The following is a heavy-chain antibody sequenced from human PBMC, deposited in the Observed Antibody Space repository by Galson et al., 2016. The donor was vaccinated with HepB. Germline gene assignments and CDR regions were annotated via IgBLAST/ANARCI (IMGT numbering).Heavy chain of an antibody. V-gene: IGHV4-39*07. D-gene: IGHD3-3*02. CDR3: ARQFWGGPSDH. Sequence: SETLSLTCTVSGDSISSSNYYWGWIRQPPGKGLEWIGNIYHSGNTHYNPSLKSRVTISVDTSKTQFSLMLSSVTAADTALYYCARQFWGGPSDHWGQGTLVIVSS. J-gene: IGHJ4*02. CDR1: GDSISSSNYY. CDR2: IYHSGNT.